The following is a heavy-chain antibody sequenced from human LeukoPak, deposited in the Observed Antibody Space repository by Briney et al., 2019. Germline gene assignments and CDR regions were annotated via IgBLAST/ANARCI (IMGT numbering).Heavy chain of an antibody. CDR2: IIPIFGTA. CDR3: ARVNGYYDSSGYYYFDY. V-gene: IGHV1-69*01. CDR1: GGTFSSYA. Sequence: ASVKVSCKASGGTFSSYAISWVRQAPGQGLEWMGGIIPIFGTANYAQKFQGRVTIIADESTSTAYMELSSLRSEDTAVYYCARVNGYYDSSGYYYFDYWGQGTLVTVSS. D-gene: IGHD3-22*01. J-gene: IGHJ4*02.